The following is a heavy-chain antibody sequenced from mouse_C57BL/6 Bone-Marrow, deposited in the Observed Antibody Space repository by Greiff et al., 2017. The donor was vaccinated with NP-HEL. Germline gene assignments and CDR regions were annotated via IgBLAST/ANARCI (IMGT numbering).Heavy chain of an antibody. CDR2: ISDGGSYT. J-gene: IGHJ4*01. V-gene: IGHV5-4*01. Sequence: EVKLVESGGGLVKPGGSLKLSCAASGFTFSSYAMSWVRQTPEKRLEWVATISDGGSYTYYPDNVKGRFTISRDNAKNNLYLQMSHLKSEDTAMYYCARDRYGGAMDYWGQGTSVTVSS. CDR1: GFTFSSYA. D-gene: IGHD1-1*02. CDR3: ARDRYGGAMDY.